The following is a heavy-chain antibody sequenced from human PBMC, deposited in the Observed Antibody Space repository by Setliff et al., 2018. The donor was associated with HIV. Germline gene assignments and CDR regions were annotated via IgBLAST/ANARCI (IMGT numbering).Heavy chain of an antibody. V-gene: IGHV4-31*03. D-gene: IGHD3-10*01. Sequence: SETLSLTCTVSGGSISFGNYYWSWIRQPAGKGLEWIGYIYYSGITYYNPSLKSRVTISVDTSKNQFSLKLSSVTAADTAVYYCARVGDYGSGGWFDPWGQGTLVTVSS. CDR1: GGSISFGNYY. J-gene: IGHJ5*02. CDR2: IYYSGIT. CDR3: ARVGDYGSGGWFDP.